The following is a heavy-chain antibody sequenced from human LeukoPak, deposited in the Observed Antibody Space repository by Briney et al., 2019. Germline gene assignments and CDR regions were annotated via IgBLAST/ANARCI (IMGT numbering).Heavy chain of an antibody. D-gene: IGHD2-15*01. CDR3: AREVSELLFDY. Sequence: GASVKVSCKASGGTFSSYAISWVRQAPGQGLEWMGRIIPIFGIANYAQKFQGRVTITADKSTSTAYMELSSLRSEDTAVYYCAREVSELLFDYWGQGTLVTVSS. CDR2: IIPIFGIA. CDR1: GGTFSSYA. V-gene: IGHV1-69*04. J-gene: IGHJ4*02.